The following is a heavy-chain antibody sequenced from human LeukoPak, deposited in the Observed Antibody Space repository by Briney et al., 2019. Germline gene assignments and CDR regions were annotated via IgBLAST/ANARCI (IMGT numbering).Heavy chain of an antibody. CDR1: GDSISGYY. V-gene: IGHV4-59*08. Sequence: SETLSLTCTVSGDSISGYYWSWVRQPPGKGLEWIGYIFHSGSTKYNPSLESRVTISIDTSKNQFSLRLSSVTAADTAVYCCARLATYGDFSDWGQGTLVTVSS. J-gene: IGHJ4*02. CDR3: ARLATYGDFSD. D-gene: IGHD4-17*01. CDR2: IFHSGST.